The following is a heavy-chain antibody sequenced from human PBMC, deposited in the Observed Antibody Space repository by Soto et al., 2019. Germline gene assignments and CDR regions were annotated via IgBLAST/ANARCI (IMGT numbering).Heavy chain of an antibody. J-gene: IGHJ4*02. Sequence: QVQLVESGGGVVQPGRSLRLSCAASGFTFSSYAMHWVRQAPGKGLEWVAVISYDGSNKYYADSVKGRFTISRDNSKNTLYLQMNSLRAEDTAVYYCARDGNPSGSSYFDYWGQGTLVTVSS. CDR1: GFTFSSYA. D-gene: IGHD3-10*01. CDR3: ARDGNPSGSSYFDY. CDR2: ISYDGSNK. V-gene: IGHV3-30-3*01.